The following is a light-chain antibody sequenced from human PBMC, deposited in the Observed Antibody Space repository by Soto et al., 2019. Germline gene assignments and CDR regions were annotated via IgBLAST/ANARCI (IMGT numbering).Light chain of an antibody. V-gene: IGKV1-9*01. CDR3: QQVNSYPFT. CDR1: QDISTY. Sequence: DIQLTQSPSFLSASIGDRVTIICRASQDISTYLAWYQQKPGKAPKLLIYATSTLQSGVPSRFSGSGSGTEFTLTSSSLQPEDFATYYCQQVNSYPFTFGPGTKVDIK. CDR2: ATS. J-gene: IGKJ3*01.